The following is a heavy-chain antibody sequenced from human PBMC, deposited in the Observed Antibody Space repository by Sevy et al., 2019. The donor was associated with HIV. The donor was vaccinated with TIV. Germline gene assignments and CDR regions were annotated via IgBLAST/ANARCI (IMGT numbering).Heavy chain of an antibody. CDR3: AREKGYYDNSGYQRYDAFDI. D-gene: IGHD3-22*01. J-gene: IGHJ3*02. CDR2: INPNSGGT. V-gene: IGHV1-2*04. Sequence: ASVKVSCKASGYTFTAYYMHWVRQAPGQGVEWMGWINPNSGGTNYAQKFQGWVTMTRDTSISTAYMELSRLRSDDTAVYYCAREKGYYDNSGYQRYDAFDISGQGTLVTVSS. CDR1: GYTFTAYY.